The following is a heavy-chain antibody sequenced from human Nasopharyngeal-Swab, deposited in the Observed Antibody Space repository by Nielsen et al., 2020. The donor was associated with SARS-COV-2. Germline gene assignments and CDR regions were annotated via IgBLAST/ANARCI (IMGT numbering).Heavy chain of an antibody. CDR1: GFTFGDYA. V-gene: IGHV3-49*04. Sequence: GESLKISCTASGFTFGDYAMSWVRQAPGKGLGWVGFIRSKAYGGTTEYAASVKGRFTISRDDSKSIAYLQMNSLKTEDTAVYYCTRAMVRGAPNWFDPWGQGTLVTVSS. J-gene: IGHJ5*02. CDR3: TRAMVRGAPNWFDP. CDR2: IRSKAYGGTT. D-gene: IGHD3-10*01.